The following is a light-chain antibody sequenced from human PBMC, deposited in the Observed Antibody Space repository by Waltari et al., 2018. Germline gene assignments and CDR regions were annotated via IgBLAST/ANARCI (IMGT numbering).Light chain of an antibody. CDR3: SSYTGSNTWV. V-gene: IGLV2-14*03. CDR1: STDVVGYSY. CDR2: DVF. Sequence: QSALTQPASVSGSPGQSITISCPGTSTDVVGYSYVSWYQQHPGKAPKLMIYDVFHRPSGVSNRFSGSKSGNTASLSISGLRAEDEADYYCSSYTGSNTWVFGGGTKLTVL. J-gene: IGLJ3*02.